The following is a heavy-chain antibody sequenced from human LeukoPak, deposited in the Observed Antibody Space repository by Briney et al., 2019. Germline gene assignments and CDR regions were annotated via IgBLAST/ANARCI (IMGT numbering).Heavy chain of an antibody. CDR1: GYTFTSYG. V-gene: IGHV1-69*04. CDR3: ASTPGYSYGETPDY. D-gene: IGHD5-18*01. CDR2: IIPILGIA. J-gene: IGHJ4*02. Sequence: SVKVSCKASGYTFTSYGISWVRQAPGQGLEWMGRIIPILGIANYAQKFQGRVTITADKSTSTAYMELSSLRSEDTAVYYCASTPGYSYGETPDYWGQGTLVTVSS.